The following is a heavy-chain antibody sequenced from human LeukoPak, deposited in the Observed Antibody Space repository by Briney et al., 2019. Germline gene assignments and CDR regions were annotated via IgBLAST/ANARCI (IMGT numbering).Heavy chain of an antibody. Sequence: GESLKISCKGSGYNFTTHWVGWVRQVPGKGLEWMGIIYPGDSDTRYSPSIQGLVTISADKSISTAYLQWRSLKASDTAMYFCARHIRYCSSTTCSISYYYGMDVRGQGTTVTVSS. CDR3: ARHIRYCSSTTCSISYYYGMDV. J-gene: IGHJ6*02. CDR2: IYPGDSDT. V-gene: IGHV5-51*01. CDR1: GYNFTTHW. D-gene: IGHD2-2*01.